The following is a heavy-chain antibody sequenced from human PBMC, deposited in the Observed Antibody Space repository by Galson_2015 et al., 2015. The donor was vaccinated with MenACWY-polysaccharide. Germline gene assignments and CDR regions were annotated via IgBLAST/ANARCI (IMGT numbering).Heavy chain of an antibody. V-gene: IGHV3-23*01. CDR1: GFTFSTYA. J-gene: IGHJ4*02. CDR3: TKGGQWTPNSGAYFDY. D-gene: IGHD4-23*01. Sequence: LRLSCAASGFTFSTYAMSWVRQAPGKGLEWVSGISASGGRKYYADSVKGRFTISRDNSKNTLYLQMSSLRVEDTAVYYCTKGGQWTPNSGAYFDYWGQGTLVTVSS. CDR2: ISASGGRK.